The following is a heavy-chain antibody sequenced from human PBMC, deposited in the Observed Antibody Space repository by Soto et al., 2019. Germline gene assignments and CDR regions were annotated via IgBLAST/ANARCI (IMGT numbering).Heavy chain of an antibody. D-gene: IGHD4-4*01. J-gene: IGHJ6*02. CDR1: GYTFTSYA. Sequence: GASVKVSCKASGYTFTSYAMHWVRQAPGQRLEWMGWINAGNGNTKYSQKFQGRVTITRDTSASTAYMELSSLRSEDTAVYYCARLLTPTVTTPRNYYYYGMDVWGQGTTVTVSS. CDR3: ARLLTPTVTTPRNYYYYGMDV. CDR2: INAGNGNT. V-gene: IGHV1-3*01.